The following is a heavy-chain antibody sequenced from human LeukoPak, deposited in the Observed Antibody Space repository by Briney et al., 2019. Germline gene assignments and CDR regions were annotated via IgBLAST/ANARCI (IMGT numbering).Heavy chain of an antibody. D-gene: IGHD6-19*01. V-gene: IGHV3-7*01. Sequence: GGSLRLSCAASGFTFSSSWMIWVRQAPGKGLEWVASIKEDGSEKYYVDSVKGRFTVSRDNARSSLYLQMNSLRVEDTAVYYCARDSGRFRLDYWGLGVPVTVSS. CDR3: ARDSGRFRLDY. CDR2: IKEDGSEK. CDR1: GFTFSSSW. J-gene: IGHJ4*02.